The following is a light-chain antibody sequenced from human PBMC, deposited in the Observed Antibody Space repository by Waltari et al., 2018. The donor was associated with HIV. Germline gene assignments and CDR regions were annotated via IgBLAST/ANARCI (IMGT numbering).Light chain of an antibody. CDR3: QSYDSSLSLYV. CDR2: GNS. V-gene: IGLV1-40*01. J-gene: IGLJ1*01. CDR1: SSNIRAGYD. Sequence: QSVLTQPPSVSGAPGQRVTISCTGSSSNIRAGYDVHWYQQLPGTAPTLLSYGNSNRPSWVPDRFSGSKSGTSASLAITGLQAEDEADYYFQSYDSSLSLYVFGTGTKVTVL.